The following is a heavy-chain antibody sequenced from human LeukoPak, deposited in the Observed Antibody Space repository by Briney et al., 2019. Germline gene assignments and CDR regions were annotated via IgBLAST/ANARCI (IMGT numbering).Heavy chain of an antibody. V-gene: IGHV1-69*04. CDR3: AATYYYDSSGYYYFDY. Sequence: ASVKVSCKASGGTFSSYAISWVRQAPGQGLEWMGRIIPILGIANYAQKFQGRVTITADKSTSTAYMELSSLRSEDTAVYYCAATYYYDSSGYYYFDYWSQGTLVTVSS. CDR2: IIPILGIA. D-gene: IGHD3-22*01. CDR1: GGTFSSYA. J-gene: IGHJ4*02.